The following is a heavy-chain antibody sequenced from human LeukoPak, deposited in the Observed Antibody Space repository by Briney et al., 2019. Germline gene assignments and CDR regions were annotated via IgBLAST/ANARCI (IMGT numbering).Heavy chain of an antibody. CDR2: IGTAGDT. J-gene: IGHJ4*02. V-gene: IGHV3-13*01. CDR3: ARVDPFSRPDSSGYYYGY. D-gene: IGHD3-22*01. CDR1: GFTVSSNY. Sequence: GGSLRLSCAASGFTVSSNYMSWVRQAPGKGLEWVSAIGTAGDTYYPGSVKGRFTISRENAKNSLYLQMNSLRAGDTAVYYCARVDPFSRPDSSGYYYGYWGQGTLVTVSS.